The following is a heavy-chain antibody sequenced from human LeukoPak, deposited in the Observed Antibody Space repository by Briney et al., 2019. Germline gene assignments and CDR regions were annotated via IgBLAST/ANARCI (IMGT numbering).Heavy chain of an antibody. CDR2: INHSGST. Sequence: PSETLSLTCAVYGGSFSGYYWSWIRQPPGKGLEWIGEINHSGSTNYNPSLKSRVTMSVDTSKNQFFLKLSSVTAADTAVYYCARDVVAAVGSFDYWGQGILVTVSS. J-gene: IGHJ4*02. CDR1: GGSFSGYY. V-gene: IGHV4-34*01. CDR3: ARDVVAAVGSFDY. D-gene: IGHD6-13*01.